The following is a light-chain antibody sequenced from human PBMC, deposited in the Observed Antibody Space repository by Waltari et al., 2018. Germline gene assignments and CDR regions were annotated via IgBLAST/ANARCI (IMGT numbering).Light chain of an antibody. CDR3: QQYGSSPRT. CDR2: LVS. J-gene: IGKJ1*01. CDR1: QSLLHSNGYNY. V-gene: IGKV2-28*01. Sequence: DIVMTQSPLSLPVTPGEPASISCRSSQSLLHSNGYNYLDWYLQKPGQSPQLLIYLVSNRASGVPDRFSGSGSGTDFTVTISRLEPEDVAVYYCQQYGSSPRTFGQGTKVEIK.